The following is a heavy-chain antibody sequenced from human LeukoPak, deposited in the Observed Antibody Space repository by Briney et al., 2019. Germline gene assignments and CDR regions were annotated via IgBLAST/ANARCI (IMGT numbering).Heavy chain of an antibody. CDR3: ARETPYYYGSGSYYNPLTY. Sequence: EASVKVSCKASGYTFTSYGISWVRQAPGQGLEWMGWISAYNGNTNYAQKLQGRVTMTTDTSTSTAYMELRSLRSDDTAVYYCARETPYYYGSGSYYNPLTYWGQGTLVTVSS. D-gene: IGHD3-10*01. J-gene: IGHJ4*02. V-gene: IGHV1-18*04. CDR2: ISAYNGNT. CDR1: GYTFTSYG.